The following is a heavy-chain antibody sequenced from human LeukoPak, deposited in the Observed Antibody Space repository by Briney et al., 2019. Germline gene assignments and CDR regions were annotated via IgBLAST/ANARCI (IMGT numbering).Heavy chain of an antibody. V-gene: IGHV1-2*02. D-gene: IGHD1-26*01. CDR3: ARDCSGSHCSFDY. CDR2: INPNSGGT. J-gene: IGHJ4*01. CDR1: GYTFTGYY. Sequence: ASVKVSCKASGYTFTGYYMHWVRQAPGQGLEWMGWINPNSGGTNYAQKFQGRVTMTRDTPISTAYMELSRLRSDDTAVYYCARDCSGSHCSFDYWGQGTLVTVSS.